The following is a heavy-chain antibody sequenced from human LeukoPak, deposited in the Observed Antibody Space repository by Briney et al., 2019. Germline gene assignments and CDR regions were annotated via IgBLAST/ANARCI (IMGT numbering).Heavy chain of an antibody. CDR2: IIPIFGTA. CDR3: ARVISGYSYGDPGVGYYYMDV. Sequence: SVKVSCKASGGTFSSYAISWVRQAPGQGLEWRGGIIPIFGTANYAQKFQGRVTITADESTSTAYMELSSLRSEDTAVYYCARVISGYSYGDPGVGYYYMDVWGKGTTVTISS. J-gene: IGHJ6*03. D-gene: IGHD5-18*01. V-gene: IGHV1-69*01. CDR1: GGTFSSYA.